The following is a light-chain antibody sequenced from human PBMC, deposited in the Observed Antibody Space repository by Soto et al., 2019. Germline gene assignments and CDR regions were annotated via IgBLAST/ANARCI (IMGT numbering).Light chain of an antibody. V-gene: IGKV1-17*01. CDR1: QELRNG. CDR3: LQHNNYPPLT. Sequence: IQMTPSPTSGSASVGKRSTITWPASQELRNGVAWYQHKPGKAPKRLIYVASTLQSGVPSRFSGSASGIEFTLTISSLQPEDFATYYCLQHNNYPPLTFGGGTKVEIK. J-gene: IGKJ4*01. CDR2: VAS.